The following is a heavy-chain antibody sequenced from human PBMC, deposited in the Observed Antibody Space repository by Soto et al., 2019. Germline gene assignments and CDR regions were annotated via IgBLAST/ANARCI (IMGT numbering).Heavy chain of an antibody. D-gene: IGHD6-13*01. Sequence: WETLSLTCTVSGDSMHSSSYYWGWIRQPPGKGLAWIGSIYYSGSTYYTPSLRSRVTISIDTSKNQFSLKLRSVTAADTAVYFCASQLSMAAADKSAFAVWGQGTMVTVSS. CDR1: GDSMHSSSYY. CDR3: ASQLSMAAADKSAFAV. V-gene: IGHV4-39*01. CDR2: IYYSGST. J-gene: IGHJ3*01.